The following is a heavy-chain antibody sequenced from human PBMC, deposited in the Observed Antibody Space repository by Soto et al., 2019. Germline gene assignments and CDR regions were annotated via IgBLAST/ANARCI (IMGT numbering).Heavy chain of an antibody. CDR1: GFTFDDYA. CDR3: AKDNGYMTHAFDI. D-gene: IGHD1-1*01. CDR2: ISWNSGSI. J-gene: IGHJ3*02. V-gene: IGHV3-9*01. Sequence: EVQLVESGGGLVQPGRSLRLSCAASGFTFDDYAMHWVRQAPGKGLEWVSGISWNSGSIGYADSVKGRFTISRDNAKNSLYLQMNSLRAEDTALDYCAKDNGYMTHAFDIWGQGTMVTVSS.